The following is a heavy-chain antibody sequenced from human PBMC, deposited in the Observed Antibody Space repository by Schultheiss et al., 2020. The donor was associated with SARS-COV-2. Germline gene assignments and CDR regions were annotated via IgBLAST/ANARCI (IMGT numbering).Heavy chain of an antibody. Sequence: GGSLRLSCEASGFTFSSYAMSWVRQAPGKGLEWVANIKQDGSEKYYVDSVKGRFTISRDNAKNSLYLQMNSLRAEDTAVYYCARVIAVAGGGAFDIWGQGTMVTVSS. J-gene: IGHJ3*02. D-gene: IGHD6-19*01. CDR3: ARVIAVAGGGAFDI. V-gene: IGHV3-7*03. CDR2: IKQDGSEK. CDR1: GFTFSSYA.